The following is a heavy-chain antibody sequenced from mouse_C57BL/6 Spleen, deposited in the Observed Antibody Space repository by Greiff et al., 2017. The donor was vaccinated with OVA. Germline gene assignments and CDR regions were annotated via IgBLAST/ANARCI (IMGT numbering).Heavy chain of an antibody. Sequence: EVKLMESGPELVKPGASVKISCKASGYSFTDYNMNWVKQSNGQSLEWIGVINPNYGTTSYNQKFKGKATLTVDQSSSTAYMQLNSLTSEDSAYYYCARSTDGYFPFDYWGQGTTLTVSS. D-gene: IGHD2-3*01. CDR1: GYSFTDYN. CDR3: ARSTDGYFPFDY. V-gene: IGHV1-39*01. CDR2: INPNYGTT. J-gene: IGHJ2*01.